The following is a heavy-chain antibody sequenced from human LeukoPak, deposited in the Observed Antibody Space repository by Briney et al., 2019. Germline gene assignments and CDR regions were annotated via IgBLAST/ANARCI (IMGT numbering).Heavy chain of an antibody. CDR3: VGSIAASDFDY. V-gene: IGHV3-33*01. CDR1: GFTFSRNG. CDR2: IWYDGSNK. Sequence: PGGSLRLSCVASGFTFSRNGMHWVRQAPGKGLEWVAVIWYDGSNKYYADSVKGRFTISRDNSKNTLYLQMNSLRAEDTAVYYCVGSIAASDFDYWGQGTLVTVSS. D-gene: IGHD6-6*01. J-gene: IGHJ4*02.